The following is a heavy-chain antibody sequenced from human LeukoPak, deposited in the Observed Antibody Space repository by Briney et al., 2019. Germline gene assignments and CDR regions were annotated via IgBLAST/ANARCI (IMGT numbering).Heavy chain of an antibody. Sequence: PGGSLRLSCAASGFTFSNSAISWVRQAPGKGLEWLSAINNWDNKAYYADSVSGRFTVSRDSSKNTVYLQMNSLKAEDTAIYYCAKEHSAWPLNWFDPWGQGTLVTVSS. D-gene: IGHD1-26*01. J-gene: IGHJ5*02. CDR2: INNWDNKA. CDR3: AKEHSAWPLNWFDP. CDR1: GFTFSNSA. V-gene: IGHV3-23*01.